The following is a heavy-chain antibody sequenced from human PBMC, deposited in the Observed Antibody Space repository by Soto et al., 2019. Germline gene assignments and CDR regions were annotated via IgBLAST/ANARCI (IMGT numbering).Heavy chain of an antibody. J-gene: IGHJ4*02. CDR3: ARVVGYYDSSGKLDY. D-gene: IGHD3-22*01. CDR2: ISAYNGNT. CDR1: GYTFTSYG. V-gene: IGHV1-18*01. Sequence: ASVKVSCKASGYTFTSYGISWVRQAPGQGLEWMGWISAYNGNTNYAQKLQGRVTMTTDTSTSTAYMELRSLRSDDTAVYYCARVVGYYDSSGKLDYWRQGALVTVSS.